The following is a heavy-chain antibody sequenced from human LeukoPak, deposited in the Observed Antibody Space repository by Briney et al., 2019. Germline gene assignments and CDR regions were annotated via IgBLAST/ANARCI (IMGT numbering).Heavy chain of an antibody. CDR2: INPNSGGT. J-gene: IGHJ4*02. V-gene: IGHV1-2*02. CDR3: ARSVLRYFDWPLSY. CDR1: GYTFTGYY. Sequence: GASVKVSCKASGYTFTGYYMHWVRQAPGQGLEWMGWINPNSGGTNYAQKFQGRVTMTRDTSISTAYMEPSRLRSDDTAVCYCARSVLRYFDWPLSYWGQGTLVTVSS. D-gene: IGHD3-9*01.